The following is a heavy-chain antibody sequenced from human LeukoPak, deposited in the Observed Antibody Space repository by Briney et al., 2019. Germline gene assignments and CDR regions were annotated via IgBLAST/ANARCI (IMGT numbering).Heavy chain of an antibody. D-gene: IGHD2-15*01. CDR2: ISGSGGST. CDR3: AKNGAAWAVFGSYFDY. J-gene: IGHJ4*02. CDR1: GFTFTNAA. V-gene: IGHV3-23*01. Sequence: GGSLRLSCAASGFTFTNAAMSWVRQAPGKGLEWVSTISGSGGSTYYADSMRGRFTISKDFSKNTLYLQINSLRAEDTAIYYCAKNGAAWAVFGSYFDYWGQGTLVIVSS.